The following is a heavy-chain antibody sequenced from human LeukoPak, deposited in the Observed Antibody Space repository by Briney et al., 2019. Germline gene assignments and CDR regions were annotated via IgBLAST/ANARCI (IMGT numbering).Heavy chain of an antibody. CDR1: GFTFSDYY. V-gene: IGHV3-11*04. J-gene: IGHJ4*02. Sequence: GGSLRLSXAASGFTFSDYYMSWIRQAPGKGLEWVAYISSSGNTRYYADSVKGRFTISRDNAKNSLFLQWNSLRAEATDVYYCAWGGMAAFDSWGQGTLVTVSS. CDR3: AWGGMAAFDS. CDR2: ISSSGNTR. D-gene: IGHD3-16*01.